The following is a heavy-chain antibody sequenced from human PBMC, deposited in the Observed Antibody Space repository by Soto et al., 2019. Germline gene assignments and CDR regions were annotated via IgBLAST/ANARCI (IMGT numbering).Heavy chain of an antibody. J-gene: IGHJ6*02. V-gene: IGHV1-69*01. D-gene: IGHD2-15*01. CDR2: IIPIFGTA. CDR1: GGTFSSYA. Sequence: QVQLVQSGAEVKKPGSSVKVSCKASGGTFSSYAISWVRQAPGQGLEWMGGIIPIFGTANYAQKFQGRVTITADESTSTAYMELSSLRFEDTAVYYCARGLVVVAAPSYYYYGMDVWGQGTTVTVSS. CDR3: ARGLVVVAAPSYYYYGMDV.